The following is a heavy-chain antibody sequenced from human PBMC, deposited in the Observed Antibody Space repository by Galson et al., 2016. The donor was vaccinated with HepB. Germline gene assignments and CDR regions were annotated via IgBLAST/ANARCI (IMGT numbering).Heavy chain of an antibody. D-gene: IGHD3-22*01. CDR2: IYHSGST. Sequence: SETLSLTCAVSGGSIRNNYWWTWVRQPPGKGLEWIGEIYHSGSTNYNPSLKSRVTLSMDWSKNQLSLKLISVTAADTAVYYCARRIVVVRPKSEDAFDIWGQGTMVTVSS. J-gene: IGHJ3*02. CDR3: ARRIVVVRPKSEDAFDI. CDR1: GGSIRNNYW. V-gene: IGHV4-4*02.